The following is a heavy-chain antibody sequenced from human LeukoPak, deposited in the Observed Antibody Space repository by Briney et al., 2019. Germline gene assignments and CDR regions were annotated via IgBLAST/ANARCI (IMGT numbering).Heavy chain of an antibody. J-gene: IGHJ3*02. CDR1: GFTFSSYG. CDR3: ARTTYYDFWSGYYQRQDDAFDI. D-gene: IGHD3-3*01. CDR2: IWYDGSNK. Sequence: GGSLRLSCAASGFTFSSYGMHWVRQAPGKGLEWVAVIWYDGSNKYYADSVKGRFTISRDNSKNTLYLQMNSLRAEDTAVYYCARTTYYDFWSGYYQRQDDAFDIWGQGTMVTVSS. V-gene: IGHV3-33*01.